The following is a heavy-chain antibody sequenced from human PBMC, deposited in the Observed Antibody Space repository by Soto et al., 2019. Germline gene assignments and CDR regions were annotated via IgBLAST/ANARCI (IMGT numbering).Heavy chain of an antibody. V-gene: IGHV4-59*01. D-gene: IGHD3-10*01. CDR1: AGSISSYY. CDR3: ATAHYYGSVSYLWFDP. CDR2: IYYSGST. J-gene: IGHJ5*02. Sequence: SETLSLPCTVSAGSISSYYWSWIRQPTGKGLEWIGYIYYSGSTNYNPSLKSRVTISVDTSKNQFSLKLSSVTAADTAVYYCATAHYYGSVSYLWFDPWGQGTLVTVSS.